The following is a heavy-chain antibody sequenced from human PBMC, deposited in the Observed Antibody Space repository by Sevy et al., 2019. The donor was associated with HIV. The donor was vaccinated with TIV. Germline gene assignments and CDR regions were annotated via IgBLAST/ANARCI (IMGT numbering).Heavy chain of an antibody. V-gene: IGHV1-18*01. Sequence: ASVKVSCKASGYTFTSYGISWVRQAPGQGLEWMGWISAYNGNTNYAQKLQGRVTMTTDTSTSTAYMELRSLRSDDTAVYYCARADFGVVIIHGYYYGMDVWGQGTTVTVSS. D-gene: IGHD3-3*01. CDR1: GYTFTSYG. CDR3: ARADFGVVIIHGYYYGMDV. J-gene: IGHJ6*02. CDR2: ISAYNGNT.